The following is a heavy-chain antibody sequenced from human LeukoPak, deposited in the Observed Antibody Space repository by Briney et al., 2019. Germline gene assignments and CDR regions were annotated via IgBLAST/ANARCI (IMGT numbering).Heavy chain of an antibody. CDR2: INSDGSST. V-gene: IGHV3-74*01. CDR3: ARTNYYYYYGMDV. CDR1: GFTFSSYW. J-gene: IGHJ6*04. Sequence: GGSLRLSCAASGFTFSSYWMHWVRQAPGKGLVWVSRINSDGSSTSYADSVKGLFTISRDNAKNTLYLQMNSLRAEDTAVYYCARTNYYYYYGMDVWGEGTTVTVSS.